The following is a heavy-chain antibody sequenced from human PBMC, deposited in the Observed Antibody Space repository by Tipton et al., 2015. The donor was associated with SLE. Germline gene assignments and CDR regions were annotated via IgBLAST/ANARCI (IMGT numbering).Heavy chain of an antibody. CDR1: SINSHY. V-gene: IGHV4-59*11. CDR3: ASSASGWFDY. J-gene: IGHJ4*02. CDR2: IYPSGIT. D-gene: IGHD6-19*01. Sequence: SINSHYCRWIRQPPGKGLELIGYIYPSGITNYNPSLKSRVSISVDTSKNHFSMKLSSVTAADTAVYYCASSASGWFDYWGQGTLVTVSS.